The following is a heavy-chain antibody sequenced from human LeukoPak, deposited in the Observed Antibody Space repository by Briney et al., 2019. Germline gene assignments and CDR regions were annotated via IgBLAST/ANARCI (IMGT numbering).Heavy chain of an antibody. CDR2: MGIAGDT. V-gene: IGHV3-13*04. CDR3: VRGGSGWYYFDY. J-gene: IGHJ4*02. Sequence: PGGSLRLSCAASGFTFTNYDMHWVRQVTGKGLEWVSAMGIAGDTYYPGSVRGRFTISRENAKNSLYLQMNSLRDGDTAVYYCVRGGSGWYYFDYWGQGTLVTVSS. CDR1: GFTFTNYD. D-gene: IGHD6-19*01.